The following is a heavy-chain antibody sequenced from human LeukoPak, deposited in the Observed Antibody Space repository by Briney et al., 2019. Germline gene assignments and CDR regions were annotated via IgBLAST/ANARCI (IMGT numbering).Heavy chain of an antibody. V-gene: IGHV4-34*01. CDR2: INHSGST. CDR1: GGSFSAYY. CDR3: ARGPYSYDSSGAFDI. D-gene: IGHD3-22*01. Sequence: PSEALSLTCAVYGGSFSAYYWSWIRQPPGMGLEWVGEINHSGSTKYNPSLKSRVTISMDTSKNQFSLKLSSVTAADTAVYFCARGPYSYDSSGAFDIWGQGTMVTVSS. J-gene: IGHJ3*02.